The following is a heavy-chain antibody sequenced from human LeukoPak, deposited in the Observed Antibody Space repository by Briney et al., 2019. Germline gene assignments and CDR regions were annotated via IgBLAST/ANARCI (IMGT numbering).Heavy chain of an antibody. D-gene: IGHD3-10*01. CDR2: IYYSGST. Sequence: PSETLSLTCTVSGGSINSSPYYWGWIRQPPGKRLEWIGSIYYSGSTYSNPSLKSRVTISVDTSKNQFSLKLSSVTAADTAVYYCARGGSGWFGPFDPWGQGTLVTVSS. V-gene: IGHV4-39*07. CDR1: GGSINSSPYY. CDR3: ARGGSGWFGPFDP. J-gene: IGHJ5*02.